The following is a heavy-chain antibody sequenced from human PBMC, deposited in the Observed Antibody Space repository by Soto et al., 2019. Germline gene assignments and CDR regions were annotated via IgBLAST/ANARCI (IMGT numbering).Heavy chain of an antibody. V-gene: IGHV4-61*08. D-gene: IGHD5-18*01. J-gene: IGHJ4*02. CDR1: GGSISSGGYS. Sequence: PSETLSLTCAVSGGSISSGGYSWSWIRQPPGKGLELIGYIYYSGSTNYNPSLKSRVTISVDTSKNQFSLKLSSVTAADTAVYYCARGWAYSYGYSAIVGATVFDYWGQGTLVTVSS. CDR3: ARGWAYSYGYSAIVGATVFDY. CDR2: IYYSGST.